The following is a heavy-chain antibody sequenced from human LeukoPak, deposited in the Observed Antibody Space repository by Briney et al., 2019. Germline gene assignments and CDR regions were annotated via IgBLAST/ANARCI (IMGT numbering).Heavy chain of an antibody. Sequence: GGSLRLSCAASGFTFSSYAMHWVRQAPGKGLEWVAVISYDGSNKYYADSVKGRFTISRDNSKNTLYLQMNSLRAEDTAVYYCARELSSSSAIDYWGQGTLVTVSS. CDR3: ARELSSSSAIDY. D-gene: IGHD6-6*01. J-gene: IGHJ4*02. V-gene: IGHV3-30-3*01. CDR1: GFTFSSYA. CDR2: ISYDGSNK.